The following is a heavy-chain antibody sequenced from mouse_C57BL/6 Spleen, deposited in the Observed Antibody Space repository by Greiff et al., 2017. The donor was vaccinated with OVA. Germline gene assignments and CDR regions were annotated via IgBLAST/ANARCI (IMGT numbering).Heavy chain of an antibody. Sequence: QVQLQQPGAELVMPGASVKLSCKASGYTFTSYWMHWVKQRPGQGLEWIGEIDPSYSYTNYNQKFKGKSTLTVDTSSSTAYMQLSSLTSEDSAVYYCERIYGSSYGYFDVWGPGTTVTVSS. V-gene: IGHV1-69*01. CDR3: ERIYGSSYGYFDV. D-gene: IGHD1-1*01. CDR1: GYTFTSYW. CDR2: IDPSYSYT. J-gene: IGHJ1*01.